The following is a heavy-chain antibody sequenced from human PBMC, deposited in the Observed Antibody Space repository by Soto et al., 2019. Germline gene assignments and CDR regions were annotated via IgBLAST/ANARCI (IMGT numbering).Heavy chain of an antibody. Sequence: QLQLQESGSGLVKPSQTLSLTCAVSGGSITSGVYSWSWIRQPPGKGLEWMGYIYHRGSTYYNPSLKSRVTISVDRSKNQFSLKLSSVTAADTAVYYCARDNGYYGSGSHRGWFDPWGQGTLVTVSS. D-gene: IGHD3-10*01. CDR1: GGSITSGVYS. CDR2: IYHRGST. CDR3: ARDNGYYGSGSHRGWFDP. V-gene: IGHV4-30-2*01. J-gene: IGHJ5*02.